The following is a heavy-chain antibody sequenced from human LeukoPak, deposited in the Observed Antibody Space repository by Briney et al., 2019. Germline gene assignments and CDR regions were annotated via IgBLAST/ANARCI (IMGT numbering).Heavy chain of an antibody. V-gene: IGHV4-34*01. CDR2: INDSGSP. CDR3: ARGPHPHWPLGQF. CDR1: GFTLSDYY. J-gene: IGHJ4*02. D-gene: IGHD3-16*01. Sequence: GSLRLSCAAAGFTLSDYYMSWIRPPPGKGLEWDGEINDSGSPLYSPSLRSRLTISVDTSKNQFSMTLTSVTVADTAVYYCARGPHPHWPLGQFWGQGSRVTVSS.